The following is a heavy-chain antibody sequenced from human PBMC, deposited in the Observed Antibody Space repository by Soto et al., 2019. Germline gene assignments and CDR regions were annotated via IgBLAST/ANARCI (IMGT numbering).Heavy chain of an antibody. D-gene: IGHD6-6*01. CDR2: VYCSGSP. CDR3: ARVIQARAVDF. CDR1: GGSIISGGYY. Sequence: QVQLQESGPGLVKPSQTLSLTCTVSGGSIISGGYYWSWIRQHPGKGLEWIGYVYCSGSPYYNPSLNSRVTISVDTSKNQFSLTLISMTAASTSVYYCARVIQARAVDFWGQVTMGTVSS. J-gene: IGHJ3*01. V-gene: IGHV4-31*03.